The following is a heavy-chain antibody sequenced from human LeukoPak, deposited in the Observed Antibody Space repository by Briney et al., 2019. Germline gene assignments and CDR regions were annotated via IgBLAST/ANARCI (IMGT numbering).Heavy chain of an antibody. Sequence: SETLSLTCTVSGGSISSYYWSWIRQPPGKGLEWIGYIYYSGSTNYNPSLKSRVTISVDTSKNQFSLKLSSVTAADTAAYYCARTPFGVVISHFDYWGQGTLVTVSS. CDR3: ARTPFGVVISHFDY. J-gene: IGHJ4*02. V-gene: IGHV4-59*08. CDR2: IYYSGST. CDR1: GGSISSYY. D-gene: IGHD3-3*01.